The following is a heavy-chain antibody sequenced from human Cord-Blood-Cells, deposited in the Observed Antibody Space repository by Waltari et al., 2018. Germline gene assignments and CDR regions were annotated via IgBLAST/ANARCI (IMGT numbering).Heavy chain of an antibody. CDR2: IYYSGRT. CDR3: ARVRNGDWGWYFDL. V-gene: IGHV4-59*01. J-gene: IGHJ2*01. CDR1: GGSISSYY. D-gene: IGHD7-27*01. Sequence: QVQLQESGPGLVKPSETLSLTCTVSGGSISSYYWSWIRQPPGKGLAWIGYIYYSGRTKYNPTPMSRGTISVDTSKNQVSLKLSSVTAADTAVYYCARVRNGDWGWYFDLWGRGTLVTVSS.